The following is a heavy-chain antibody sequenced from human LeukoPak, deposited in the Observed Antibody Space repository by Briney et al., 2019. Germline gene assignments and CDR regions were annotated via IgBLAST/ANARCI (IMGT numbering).Heavy chain of an antibody. CDR3: ARARKKQQLDLIHPYFDY. Sequence: ASVKVSCKASGYTFTGYYMHWVRQAPGQGLEWMGWINPNSGGTNYAQKLQGRVTMTTDTSTSTAYMELRSLRSDDTAVYYCARARKKQQLDLIHPYFDYWGQGTLVTVSS. CDR1: GYTFTGYY. D-gene: IGHD6-13*01. CDR2: INPNSGGT. V-gene: IGHV1-2*02. J-gene: IGHJ4*02.